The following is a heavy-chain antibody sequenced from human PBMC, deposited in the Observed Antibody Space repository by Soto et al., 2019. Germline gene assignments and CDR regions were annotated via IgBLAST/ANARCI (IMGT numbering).Heavy chain of an antibody. CDR2: IWYDGSNK. J-gene: IGHJ4*02. V-gene: IGHV3-33*01. Sequence: QVQLVESGGGVVQPGRSLRLSCAASGFTFSSYGMHWVRQAPGKGLEWVAVIWYDGSNKYYADSVKGRFTISRDNSKHTLYLKMNSQRAEDTAVYYCASGNSSSWTGLWGQGTLVTVSS. CDR1: GFTFSSYG. CDR3: ASGNSSSWTGL. D-gene: IGHD6-13*01.